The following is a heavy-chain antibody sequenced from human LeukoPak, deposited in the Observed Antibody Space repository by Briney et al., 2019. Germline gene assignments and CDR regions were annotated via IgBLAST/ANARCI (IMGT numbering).Heavy chain of an antibody. J-gene: IGHJ3*02. D-gene: IGHD3-3*01. CDR3: ARDPSITIFGVVTDDAFDI. CDR1: SVSISSGSYY. V-gene: IGHV4-61*02. Sequence: SETLSLTCTVSSVSISSGSYYWSWIRQPAGKGLEWIGRIYTSGSTNYNPSLKSRVTISVDTSKNQFSLKLGSVTAADMAVYYCARDPSITIFGVVTDDAFDIWGQGTMVTVSS. CDR2: IYTSGST.